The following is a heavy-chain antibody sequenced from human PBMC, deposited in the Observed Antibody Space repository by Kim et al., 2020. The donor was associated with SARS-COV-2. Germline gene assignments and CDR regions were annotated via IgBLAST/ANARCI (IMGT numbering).Heavy chain of an antibody. J-gene: IGHJ4*02. Sequence: AQKFQGGVTITADKSTSTAYMELSSLRSEDTAVYYCARERYYDSTGPFDYWGQGTLVTVSS. CDR3: ARERYYDSTGPFDY. V-gene: IGHV1-69*04. D-gene: IGHD3-22*01.